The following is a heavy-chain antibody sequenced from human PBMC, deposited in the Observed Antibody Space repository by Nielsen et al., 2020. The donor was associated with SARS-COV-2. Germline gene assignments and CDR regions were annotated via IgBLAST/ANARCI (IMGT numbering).Heavy chain of an antibody. CDR3: VRIDMATISVDY. CDR1: GGSINGNN. Sequence: SETLSLTCAVSGGSINGNNWWHWVRQPPGQGLEWIGYIFYRGNTNYNPSLKSRVTISVDTSKNQFSLKVNSVTAADTAVYYCVRIDMATISVDYWGRGTLVTVSS. CDR2: IFYRGNT. J-gene: IGHJ4*02. V-gene: IGHV4-4*02. D-gene: IGHD5-24*01.